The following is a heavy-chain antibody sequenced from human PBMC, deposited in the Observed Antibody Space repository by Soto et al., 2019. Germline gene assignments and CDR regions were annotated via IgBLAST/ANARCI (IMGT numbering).Heavy chain of an antibody. D-gene: IGHD5-18*01. CDR1: GYTFTGYA. CDR2: INTDNGNT. V-gene: IGHV1-3*04. J-gene: IGHJ4*02. CDR3: GRAWLLQDYFDY. Sequence: ASVKVSCKASGYTFTGYAIHWVRQAPGQRLEWMGWINTDNGNTKYSQKFQARVHITRDTSATTASMELSSLSSEDTAVYFCGRAWLLQDYFDYWGQGTLVTVSS.